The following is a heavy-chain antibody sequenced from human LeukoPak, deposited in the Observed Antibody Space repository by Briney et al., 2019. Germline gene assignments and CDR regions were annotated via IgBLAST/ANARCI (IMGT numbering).Heavy chain of an antibody. V-gene: IGHV1-18*01. CDR2: ISAYNGNT. CDR3: ASSHLVGGAFDI. J-gene: IGHJ3*02. Sequence: ASVKVSCKASGYTFTSYGISWVRQAPGQGLEWMGWISAYNGNTNYAQKLQGRVTMTTDTSTSTAYMELRSLRSDDTAVYYCASSHLVGGAFDIWGQGTMVTVSS. CDR1: GYTFTSYG. D-gene: IGHD2-15*01.